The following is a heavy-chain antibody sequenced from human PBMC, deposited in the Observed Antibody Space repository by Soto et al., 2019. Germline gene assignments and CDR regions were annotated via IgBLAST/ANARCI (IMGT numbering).Heavy chain of an antibody. CDR3: AASIFYYGMDV. CDR1: GYTFTNYW. CDR2: IYPGDSDT. Sequence: GEYRKIACKGSGYTFTNYWIGWVRQMPGRGLEWMGIIYPGDSDTKYNPSFQGQVTISADKSITTTYLQWSSLKASDTAIYYCAASIFYYGMDVWGQGSTDNVS. V-gene: IGHV5-51*01. J-gene: IGHJ6*02.